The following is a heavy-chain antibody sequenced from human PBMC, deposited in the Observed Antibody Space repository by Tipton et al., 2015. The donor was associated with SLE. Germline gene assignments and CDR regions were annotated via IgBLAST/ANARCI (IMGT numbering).Heavy chain of an antibody. J-gene: IGHJ4*02. Sequence: RSLRLSCSASGFIFSSYGMHWVRQAPGKGLEWVAFIRYDGTNIYYAESVKGRFTISRDNSKNTLFLQMNSLTPEDTAVYYCARDFWGLGRDWGQGTQVTVSS. V-gene: IGHV3-33*08. D-gene: IGHD3-16*01. CDR2: IRYDGTNI. CDR1: GFIFSSYG. CDR3: ARDFWGLGRD.